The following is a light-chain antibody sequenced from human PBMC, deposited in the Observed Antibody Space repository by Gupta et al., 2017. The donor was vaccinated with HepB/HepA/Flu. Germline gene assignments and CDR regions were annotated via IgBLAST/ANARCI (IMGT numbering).Light chain of an antibody. Sequence: DIIMTQSPASLAVSLCERATITCRSSQTLLNGSTNKSQLAWYQQKGGQPPKLLIYWASTRESGVPDRFSGSGSVTDFTLTISSLQAEDVALYYCQQYYAGPLTFGQGTRLEIK. CDR3: QQYYAGPLT. J-gene: IGKJ5*01. CDR1: QTLLNGSTNKSQ. V-gene: IGKV4-1*01. CDR2: WAS.